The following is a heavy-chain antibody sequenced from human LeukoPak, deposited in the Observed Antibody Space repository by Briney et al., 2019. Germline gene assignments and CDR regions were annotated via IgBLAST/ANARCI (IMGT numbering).Heavy chain of an antibody. CDR1: GGSFSGYY. CDR3: ARGRPWFDP. D-gene: IGHD6-6*01. Sequence: SETLSLTCAVYGGSFSGYYWSWIRQPPGKGLEWIGEINHSGSTNYNPSLKSRVTISVDTSKNQFSLKLSSVTAADAAVYYCARGRPWFDPWGQGTLVTVSS. J-gene: IGHJ5*02. CDR2: INHSGST. V-gene: IGHV4-34*01.